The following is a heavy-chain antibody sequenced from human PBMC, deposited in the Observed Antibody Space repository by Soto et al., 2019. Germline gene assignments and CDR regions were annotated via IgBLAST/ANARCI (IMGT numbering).Heavy chain of an antibody. Sequence: QVQLQESGPGLVKPSGTLSLTCTISGVSISSGKWWSWVRQPPGEGLEWIGEIFHTGNTDYKPSLKSRVSILVDESKNQFSLNLDSVTAADTAVYYCARNLFDSRGYPPEVWGQGILVTVSS. D-gene: IGHD3-22*01. V-gene: IGHV4-4*02. CDR1: GVSISSGKW. CDR2: IFHTGNT. CDR3: ARNLFDSRGYPPEV. J-gene: IGHJ4*02.